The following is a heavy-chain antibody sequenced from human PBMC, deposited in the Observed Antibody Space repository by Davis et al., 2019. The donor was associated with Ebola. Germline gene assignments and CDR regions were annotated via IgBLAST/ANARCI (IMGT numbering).Heavy chain of an antibody. Sequence: SETLSLTCTVFGGSISSSSYYWGWIRQPPGKGLEWIGSISYSGSTYYNPSLKSRVTVSVDTSKNQFSLRLRSVTAADTAVYYCASLPYCSSTSCYYYYGLDVWGQGTTVTVSS. J-gene: IGHJ6*02. CDR1: GGSISSSSYY. V-gene: IGHV4-39*01. D-gene: IGHD2-2*01. CDR3: ASLPYCSSTSCYYYYGLDV. CDR2: ISYSGST.